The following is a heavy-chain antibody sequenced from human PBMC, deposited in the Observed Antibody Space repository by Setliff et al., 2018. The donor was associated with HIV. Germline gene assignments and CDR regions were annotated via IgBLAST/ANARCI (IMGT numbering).Heavy chain of an antibody. Sequence: ASVKVSCKASGYTFTSYGISWVRQAPGQGLEWMGWISGYNGNTNYAQKLQGRVTMTTDTSTSTAYMELRSLRSEDTAVYYCARDKTSRYYYTGSAYSDYFDFWGQGTLVTVSS. CDR1: GYTFTSYG. J-gene: IGHJ4*02. D-gene: IGHD3-10*01. V-gene: IGHV1-18*01. CDR2: ISGYNGNT. CDR3: ARDKTSRYYYTGSAYSDYFDF.